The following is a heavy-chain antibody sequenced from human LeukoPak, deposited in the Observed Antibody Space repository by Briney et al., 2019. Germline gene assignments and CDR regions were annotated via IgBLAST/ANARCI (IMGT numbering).Heavy chain of an antibody. J-gene: IGHJ6*02. CDR1: GLTFSIYW. CDR3: ARDIVVVVAAYYYYYGMDV. D-gene: IGHD2-15*01. CDR2: INQDGSEK. V-gene: IGHV3-7*05. Sequence: PVRSLRLSRAASGLTFSIYWISWVCQGPGKGQGWGANINQDGSEKYYVDSVKGRSTISRDNAKNSLYLQMNSLRAEDTAVYYCARDIVVVVAAYYYYYGMDVWGQGTTVTVSS.